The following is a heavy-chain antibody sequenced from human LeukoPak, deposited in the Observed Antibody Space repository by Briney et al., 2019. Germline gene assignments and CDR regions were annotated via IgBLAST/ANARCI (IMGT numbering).Heavy chain of an antibody. J-gene: IGHJ4*02. CDR1: GGSVSSGSYF. CDR3: ARDGGGSFDY. V-gene: IGHV4-61*01. Sequence: SETLSLTCTVSGGSVSSGSYFWSWIRQPPGKGLEWIGYIYYSGSTNYNPSLKSRVTISVDTSKNQFSLKLSSVTAADTAVYYCARDGGGSFDYWGQGTLVTVSS. CDR2: IYYSGST. D-gene: IGHD2-15*01.